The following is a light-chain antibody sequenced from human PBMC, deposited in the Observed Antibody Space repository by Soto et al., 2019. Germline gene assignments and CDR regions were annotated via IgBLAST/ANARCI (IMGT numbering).Light chain of an antibody. CDR2: AAS. CDR3: QQANSFSWT. V-gene: IGKV1-12*01. J-gene: IGKJ1*01. Sequence: DIQMTQSPSSVSASVGDRVTITCRASQRISSWLAWYQQKPGKAPMLLIYAASSLQSGVPSRFSGSGSGTDFTLTINSLQPEDFATYYCQQANSFSWTFGQGTKVDI. CDR1: QRISSW.